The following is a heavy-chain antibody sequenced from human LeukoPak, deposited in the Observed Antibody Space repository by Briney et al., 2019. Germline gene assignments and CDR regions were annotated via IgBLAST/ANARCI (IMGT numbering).Heavy chain of an antibody. Sequence: PSETLSLTCAVYGGSFSGYYWSWIRQPPGKGLEWIGEINHSGSTNYNPSLKSRVTISVDTSKSQFSLKLSSVTAADTAVYYCARGGITRYCSGGSCYSNVYYYYMDVWGKGTTVTVSS. CDR1: GGSFSGYY. V-gene: IGHV4-34*01. CDR3: ARGGITRYCSGGSCYSNVYYYYMDV. J-gene: IGHJ6*03. CDR2: INHSGST. D-gene: IGHD2-15*01.